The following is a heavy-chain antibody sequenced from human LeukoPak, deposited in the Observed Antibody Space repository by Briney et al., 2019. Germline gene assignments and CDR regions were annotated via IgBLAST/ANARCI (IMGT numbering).Heavy chain of an antibody. CDR2: IIPIFGTA. V-gene: IGHV1-69*13. CDR3: ARGLGEEGYCSGGSCSYYYYGMDV. D-gene: IGHD2-15*01. J-gene: IGHJ6*02. Sequence: GASVKVSYKASGGTFSSYAISWVRQAPGQGLEWMGGIIPIFGTANYAQKFQGRVTITADESTSTAYMELSSLRSEDTAVYYCARGLGEEGYCSGGSCSYYYYGMDVWGQGTTVTVSS. CDR1: GGTFSSYA.